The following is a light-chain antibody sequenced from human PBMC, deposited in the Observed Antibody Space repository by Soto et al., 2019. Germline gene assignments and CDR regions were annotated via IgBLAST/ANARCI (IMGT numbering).Light chain of an antibody. J-gene: IGKJ4*01. V-gene: IGKV1-33*01. CDR2: DAS. Sequence: DIQITQSQSSLSASVGDRVTITCQASQDISNYLNWYQQKPGKAPKLLIYDASNLETGVPSRFSGSGSGTDFTFTISSLQTEDIETYYCQQYDNLPPRLTFGGGTKLDXK. CDR3: QQYDNLPPRLT. CDR1: QDISNY.